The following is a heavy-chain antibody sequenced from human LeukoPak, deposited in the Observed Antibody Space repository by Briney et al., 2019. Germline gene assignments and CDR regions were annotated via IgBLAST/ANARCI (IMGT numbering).Heavy chain of an antibody. CDR1: SGFLTIHY. V-gene: IGHV4-59*11. Sequence: SETLSLTCTVSSGFLTIHYCGWVRHPAGKGREWIAYVLGSVRNKDNPSHQNRLPLSADTFNGHFSLRLSSVTAADTAVYYCATLKRGSIYGYFAFWGQRIKVTVSS. CDR2: VLGSVRN. CDR3: ATLKRGSIYGYFAF. J-gene: IGHJ4*02. D-gene: IGHD5-18*01.